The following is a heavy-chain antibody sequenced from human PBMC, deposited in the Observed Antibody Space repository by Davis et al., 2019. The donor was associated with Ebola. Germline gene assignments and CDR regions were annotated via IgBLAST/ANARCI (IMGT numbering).Heavy chain of an antibody. CDR1: GLTISSYW. J-gene: IGHJ1*01. D-gene: IGHD2-15*01. CDR2: INSDGSTT. V-gene: IGHV3-74*01. Sequence: GESLKIFCAASGLTISSYWMHWVRQAPGKGLVWVSRINSDGSTTNYADSVKGRFTISRDNAKNTLYLQMNSLRAEDTAVYYCARAHPRDIVVVVALEHWGQGTLVTVSS. CDR3: ARAHPRDIVVVVALEH.